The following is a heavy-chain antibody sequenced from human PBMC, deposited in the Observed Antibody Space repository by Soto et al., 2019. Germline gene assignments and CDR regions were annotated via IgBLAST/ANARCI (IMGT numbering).Heavy chain of an antibody. CDR3: ARSIVVVTALDY. CDR2: INAGNGNT. D-gene: IGHD2-21*02. V-gene: IGHV1-3*05. CDR1: GYTFTSYA. Sequence: QVQLVQSGAEEKKPGASVKVSCKASGYTFTSYAMHWVRQAPGQRLEWMGWINAGNGNTKYLQKFQGRVIFTRDTSVSTAYIELSSLRSEDTAVYYCARSIVVVTALDYWGQGTQVTVSS. J-gene: IGHJ4*02.